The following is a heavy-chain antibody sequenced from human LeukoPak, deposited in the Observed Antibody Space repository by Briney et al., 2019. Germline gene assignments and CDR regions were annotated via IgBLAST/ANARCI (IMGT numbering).Heavy chain of an antibody. CDR3: ASLFEGVIDY. Sequence: PSETLSLTCTVSGGSISSYYWSWIRQPPGKGLEWIGYIYYSGSTNYNPSLKSRVTISVDTSKNQFSLKLSSVTAADTAVYYCASLFEGVIDYWGQGTLVTVSS. D-gene: IGHD3-16*01. CDR2: IYYSGST. CDR1: GGSISSYY. J-gene: IGHJ4*02. V-gene: IGHV4-59*01.